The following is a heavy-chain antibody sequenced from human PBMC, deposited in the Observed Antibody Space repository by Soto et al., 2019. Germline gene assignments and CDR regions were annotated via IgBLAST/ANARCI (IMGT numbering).Heavy chain of an antibody. D-gene: IGHD3-3*01. Sequence: QVQLVESGGGVVQPGGSLTISCVGSGFNFANFGIQWIRQAPGKGLEWVAIISRDGRGEHFADSVKGRFAIPKDNSNNTFYLQMTGLRSDDTAVYHCANEEIQNYDVEQWGQATLVNVST. V-gene: IGHV3-30*18. CDR1: GFNFANFG. CDR2: ISRDGRGE. CDR3: ANEEIQNYDVEQ. J-gene: IGHJ1*01.